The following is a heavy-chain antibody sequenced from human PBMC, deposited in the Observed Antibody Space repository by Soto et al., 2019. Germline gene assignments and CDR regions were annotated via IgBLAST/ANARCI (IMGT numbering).Heavy chain of an antibody. CDR3: ARGGGVGVAGSSAFDM. J-gene: IGHJ3*02. D-gene: IGHD3-3*01. Sequence: QLHLVQSGAVVKKPGASVTVSCSASGYPVTAYYMHWVRQAPGRGLEWMGGINPATGAAKYTQTFQGRVTMPRDTSTSTDFMELSGLTTEDTAVFYCARGGGVGVAGSSAFDMWGQGTLVTVSS. V-gene: IGHV1-2*02. CDR2: INPATGAA. CDR1: GYPVTAYY.